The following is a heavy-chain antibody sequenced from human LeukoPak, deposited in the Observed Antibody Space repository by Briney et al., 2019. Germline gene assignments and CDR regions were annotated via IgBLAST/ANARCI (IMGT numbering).Heavy chain of an antibody. J-gene: IGHJ6*02. Sequence: GGSLRLSCAASGFTVSSNYMSWVRQAPGKGLEWVSVISSGGSTYYADSVKGRFTISRDNSKNTLYLQMNSLRAEDTAVYYCARDSITMVRGVIINYYGMDVWGQGTTVTVSS. D-gene: IGHD3-10*01. V-gene: IGHV3-53*01. CDR2: ISSGGST. CDR3: ARDSITMVRGVIINYYGMDV. CDR1: GFTVSSNY.